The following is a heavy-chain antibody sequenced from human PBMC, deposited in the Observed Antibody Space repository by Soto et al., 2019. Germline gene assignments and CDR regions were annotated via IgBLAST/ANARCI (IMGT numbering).Heavy chain of an antibody. CDR1: GFTFSSYA. V-gene: IGHV3-23*01. CDR3: AKDMYYYYYYMDV. Sequence: GESLKISCAASGFTFSSYAMSWVRQAPGKGLEWVSAISGSGGSTYYAESVKGRLTISRDNSKNTLYLQMNSLRAEDTAVYYCAKDMYYYYYYMDVWGKGTTVTVSS. CDR2: ISGSGGST. J-gene: IGHJ6*03.